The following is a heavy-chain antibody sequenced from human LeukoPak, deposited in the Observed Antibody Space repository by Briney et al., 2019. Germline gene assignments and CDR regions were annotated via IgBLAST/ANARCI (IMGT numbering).Heavy chain of an antibody. Sequence: PSETLSLTCTVSGGSISTSRYYWGWIRQPPGKGLEWIGSMHYSGSTYYNPSLKSRVTMSVDTSKNQFSLKLSSVTAADTAVYYCAKDSSSWIDAFDIWGQGTMVTVSS. V-gene: IGHV4-39*07. CDR2: MHYSGST. J-gene: IGHJ3*02. CDR3: AKDSSSWIDAFDI. D-gene: IGHD6-13*01. CDR1: GGSISTSRYY.